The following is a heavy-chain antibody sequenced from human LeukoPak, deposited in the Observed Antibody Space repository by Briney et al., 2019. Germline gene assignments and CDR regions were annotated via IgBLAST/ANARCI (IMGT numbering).Heavy chain of an antibody. CDR3: ARLGAYSGPGDY. CDR2: IYYSGNP. V-gene: IGHV4-39*01. CDR1: GGSISGSSYY. J-gene: IGHJ4*02. Sequence: PSETLSLTCTVSGGSISGSSYYWGWIRQPPGKGLEWIGNIYYSGNPYYNPSLRSRVPISVDTSKTQFSLKLSSMTAADTAVYYCARLGAYSGPGDYWGQGTLVTVSS. D-gene: IGHD5-12*01.